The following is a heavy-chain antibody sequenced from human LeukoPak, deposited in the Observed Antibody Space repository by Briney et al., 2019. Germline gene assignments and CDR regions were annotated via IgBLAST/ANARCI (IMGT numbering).Heavy chain of an antibody. V-gene: IGHV3-23*01. CDR1: GFTPSAYA. CDR2: FSGRGATA. J-gene: IGHJ6*02. Sequence: PGGSLRLSCAASGFTPSAYAMSWARQAPGKGLEWVSAFSGRGATAYYADSVRGRFTISRDNSKNTLFLQMDSLGADDTAVYYCAKSSPFGTTWYGAIDVWGHGTTVTVSS. D-gene: IGHD6-13*01. CDR3: AKSSPFGTTWYGAIDV.